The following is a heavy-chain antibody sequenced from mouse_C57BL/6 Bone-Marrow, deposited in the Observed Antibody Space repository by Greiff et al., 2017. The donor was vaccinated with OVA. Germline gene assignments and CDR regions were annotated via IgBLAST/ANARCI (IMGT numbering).Heavy chain of an antibody. D-gene: IGHD1-1*01. J-gene: IGHJ1*03. CDR1: GYTFTSYT. CDR3: ARKVYGSSRYFDV. CDR2: INPSSGYT. V-gene: IGHV1-4*01. Sequence: VQRVESGAELARPGASVKMSCKASGYTFTSYTMHWVKQRPGQGLEWIGYINPSSGYTKYNQKFKDKATLTADKSPSTAYMQLSSLTSEDSAVYYCARKVYGSSRYFDVWGTGTTVTVSS.